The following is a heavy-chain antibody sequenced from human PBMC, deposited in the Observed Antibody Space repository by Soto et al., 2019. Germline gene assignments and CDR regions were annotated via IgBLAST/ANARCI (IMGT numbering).Heavy chain of an antibody. Sequence: SETLSLTCTVSGGSISSSSYYWGWIRQPPGKGLEWIGSIYYSGSTYYNPSLKSRVTISVDTSKNQFSLKLSSVTAADTAVYYCARYPRLDCWGQGTLVTVSS. CDR3: ARYPRLDC. J-gene: IGHJ4*02. CDR2: IYYSGST. CDR1: GGSISSSSYY. V-gene: IGHV4-39*01.